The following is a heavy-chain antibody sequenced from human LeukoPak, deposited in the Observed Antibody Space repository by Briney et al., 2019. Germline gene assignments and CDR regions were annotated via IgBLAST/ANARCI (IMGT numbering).Heavy chain of an antibody. CDR2: IYYSGST. CDR1: GGSISSTNYY. Sequence: PLETLSLTCTVSGGSISSTNYYWGWIRQAPGKGLEWIGSIYYSGSTCYNPSLKSRVTVSVDTSKNQFSLNLRSVTAADTAVYYCASLVAGTWGTDYWGQGTLVTVSS. D-gene: IGHD6-19*01. J-gene: IGHJ4*02. CDR3: ASLVAGTWGTDY. V-gene: IGHV4-39*01.